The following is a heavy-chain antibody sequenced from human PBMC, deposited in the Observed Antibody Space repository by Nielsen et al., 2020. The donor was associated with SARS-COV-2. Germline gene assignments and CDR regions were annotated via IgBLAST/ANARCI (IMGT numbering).Heavy chain of an antibody. CDR1: GFTFRTYT. CDR3: ARDNYDSSGYLNSYFDY. V-gene: IGHV3-30-3*01. CDR2: ISYDGSNK. J-gene: IGHJ4*02. Sequence: GGSLRLSCAASGFTFRTYTMNWVRQAPGKGLEWVAVISYDGSNKYYADSVKGRFTISRDNSKNTLYLQMNSLRAEDTAVYYCARDNYDSSGYLNSYFDYWGQGTLVTVSS. D-gene: IGHD3-22*01.